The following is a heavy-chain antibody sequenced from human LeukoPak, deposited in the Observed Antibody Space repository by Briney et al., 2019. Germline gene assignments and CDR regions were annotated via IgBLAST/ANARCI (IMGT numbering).Heavy chain of an antibody. CDR3: ARERPDTVMMMGRFDP. J-gene: IGHJ5*02. CDR1: GYTFIDFH. CDR2: INPKSGVT. D-gene: IGHD5-18*01. V-gene: IGHV1-2*02. Sequence: GASVKASCKASGYTFIDFHMHWVRRAPGQGLEWMGWINPKSGVTNYAQKFQGRVTLTRDTSISTAYMDLSRLTSNDTAVYYCARERPDTVMMMGRFDPWGQGTQVTVSS.